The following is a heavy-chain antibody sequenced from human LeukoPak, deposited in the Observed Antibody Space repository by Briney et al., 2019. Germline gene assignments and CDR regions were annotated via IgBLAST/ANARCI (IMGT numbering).Heavy chain of an antibody. CDR1: GSRFTSYW. CDR3: ARHASNTYAPFDY. D-gene: IGHD2-2*02. J-gene: IGHJ4*02. Sequence: GESLKISCQGSGSRFTSYWIGWVRQLPGKGLDWMGIIYPGDSDTRYSPSFQGQVTISADKSIDTAYLQWSSLKASDTAMYYCARHASNTYAPFDYWGQGALVTVSS. V-gene: IGHV5-51*01. CDR2: IYPGDSDT.